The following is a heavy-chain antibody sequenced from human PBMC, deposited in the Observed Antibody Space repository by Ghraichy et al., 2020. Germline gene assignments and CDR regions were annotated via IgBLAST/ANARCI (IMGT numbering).Heavy chain of an antibody. V-gene: IGHV6-1*01. CDR2: TYYRAKWYY. J-gene: IGHJ3*01. CDR3: TRGASF. Sequence: QTLSLTCVISGDTVSSNYTAWNWIRQSPSRGLEWLGRTYYRAKWYYEYAPSMKGRLTINPDTSKNQFSLQLNSVTPEDTAVHYCTRGASFWGQGKVVTVS. CDR1: GDTVSSNYTA.